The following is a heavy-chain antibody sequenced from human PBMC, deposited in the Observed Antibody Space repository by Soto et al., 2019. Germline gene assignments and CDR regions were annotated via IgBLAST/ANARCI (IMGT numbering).Heavy chain of an antibody. J-gene: IGHJ6*02. V-gene: IGHV5-10-1*01. CDR2: IDPSDSYT. Sequence: GESLKISCKGSGYSLTSYWISWVRQMPGKGLEWMGRIDPSDSYTNYSPSFQGHVTISADKSISTAYLQWSSLKASDTAMYYCARHSPLVAAAGTNYYYGMDVWGQGTTVTVS. D-gene: IGHD6-13*01. CDR1: GYSLTSYW. CDR3: ARHSPLVAAAGTNYYYGMDV.